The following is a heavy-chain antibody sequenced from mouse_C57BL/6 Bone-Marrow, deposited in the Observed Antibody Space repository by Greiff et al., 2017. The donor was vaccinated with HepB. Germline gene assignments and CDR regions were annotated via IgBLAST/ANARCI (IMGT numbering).Heavy chain of an antibody. V-gene: IGHV5-4*01. Sequence: EVQRVESGGGLVKPGGSLKLSCAASGFTFSSYAMSWVRQTPEKRLEWVATISDGGSYTYYPDNVKGRFTISRDNAKNNLYLQMSHLKSEDTAMYYCADSSGYGFAYWGQGTLVTVSA. CDR3: ADSSGYGFAY. CDR1: GFTFSSYA. D-gene: IGHD3-2*02. J-gene: IGHJ3*01. CDR2: ISDGGSYT.